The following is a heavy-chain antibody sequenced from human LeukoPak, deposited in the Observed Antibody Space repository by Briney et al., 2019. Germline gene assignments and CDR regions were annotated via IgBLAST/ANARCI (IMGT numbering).Heavy chain of an antibody. CDR3: ARDGYSSSWYRRFDP. J-gene: IGHJ5*02. Sequence: ASVKVSCKASGYTFTSYDINWVRQTTGQGLEWMGWMNPNSGNTGYAQKFQGRVTMTRNTSISTAYMELSSLRSEDTAVYYCARDGYSSSWYRRFDPWGQGTLVTVSS. CDR2: MNPNSGNT. D-gene: IGHD6-13*01. CDR1: GYTFTSYD. V-gene: IGHV1-8*01.